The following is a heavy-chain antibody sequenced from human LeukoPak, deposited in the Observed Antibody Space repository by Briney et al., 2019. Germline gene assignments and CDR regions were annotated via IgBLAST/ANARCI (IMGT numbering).Heavy chain of an antibody. Sequence: SETLSLTCAVDGGSFSGYYWSWIRQPPGKGLEWIGEINHSGSTNYNPSLKSRVTISVDTSKNQFSLKLSSVTAADTAVYYCARGGLLWFGERRTFDIRGQGTMVTVSS. CDR2: INHSGST. V-gene: IGHV4-34*01. CDR1: GGSFSGYY. J-gene: IGHJ3*02. D-gene: IGHD3-10*01. CDR3: ARGGLLWFGERRTFDI.